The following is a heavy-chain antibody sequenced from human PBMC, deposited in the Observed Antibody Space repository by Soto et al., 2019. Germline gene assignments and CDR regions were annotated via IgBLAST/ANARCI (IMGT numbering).Heavy chain of an antibody. CDR2: ISGSGGST. D-gene: IGHD5-12*01. CDR1: GFTFSSYA. J-gene: IGHJ4*02. CDR3: ANPYGYPKWYYFDY. V-gene: IGHV3-23*01. Sequence: GGSLRLSCAASGFTFSSYAMSWVRQAPGKGLEWVSAISGSGGSTYYADSVKGRFTISRDNSKNTLYLQMNSLRAEDTAVYYCANPYGYPKWYYFDYWGQGIPVTVSS.